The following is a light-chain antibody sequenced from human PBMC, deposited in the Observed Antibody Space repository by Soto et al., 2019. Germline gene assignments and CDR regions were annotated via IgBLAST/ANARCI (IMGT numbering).Light chain of an antibody. CDR2: GPS. V-gene: IGKV3-20*01. CDR3: QQYGSSPRT. J-gene: IGKJ1*01. CDR1: QSVSSSY. Sequence: EIVLTQSPGTLSLSPGERATLSCRASQSVSSSYLAWYQQKPGQAPRLLIYGPSIRATGIPDRFSGSGSGTDFTLTISRLEPEDFEVYYCQQYGSSPRTFGQGTKVEIK.